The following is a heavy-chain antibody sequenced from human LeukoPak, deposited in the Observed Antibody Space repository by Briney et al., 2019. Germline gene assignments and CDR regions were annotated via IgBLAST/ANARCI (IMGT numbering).Heavy chain of an antibody. Sequence: GGSLRLSCAASGLTFSSYWMHWVRQAPGKGLVWVSRINSDGSSTSYADSVKGRFTISRDNAKNTLYLQMNSLRAEDTAVYYCARARIAVAGWFDPWGQGTLVTVSS. CDR2: INSDGSST. CDR1: GLTFSSYW. V-gene: IGHV3-74*01. D-gene: IGHD6-19*01. J-gene: IGHJ5*02. CDR3: ARARIAVAGWFDP.